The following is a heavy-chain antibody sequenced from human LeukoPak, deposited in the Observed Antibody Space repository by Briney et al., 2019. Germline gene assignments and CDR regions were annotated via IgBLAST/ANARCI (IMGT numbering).Heavy chain of an antibody. Sequence: SETLSLTCTVCGSSISSYYWSWIRQPPGKGLEWIGYTYYSGSTNYNPSLKSRVTISVDTSKNQFSLKQSSVTAADTAVYYCARAGRGYSYGQVIDYWVQGTLVTVSS. D-gene: IGHD5-18*01. CDR2: TYYSGST. J-gene: IGHJ4*02. V-gene: IGHV4-59*01. CDR3: ARAGRGYSYGQVIDY. CDR1: GSSISSYY.